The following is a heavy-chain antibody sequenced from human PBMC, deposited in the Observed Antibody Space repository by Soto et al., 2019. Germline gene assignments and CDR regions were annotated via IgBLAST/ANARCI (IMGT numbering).Heavy chain of an antibody. Sequence: ASETLSLTCTVSGGSVSSGSYYWSWIRQPPGKGLEWIGYIYYSGSTNYNPSLKSRVTISVDTSKNQFSLKLSSVTAADTAVYYCASPLPHPIAAAGMKYYFDYWGQGTLVTVSS. V-gene: IGHV4-61*01. D-gene: IGHD6-13*01. J-gene: IGHJ4*02. CDR3: ASPLPHPIAAAGMKYYFDY. CDR1: GGSVSSGSYY. CDR2: IYYSGST.